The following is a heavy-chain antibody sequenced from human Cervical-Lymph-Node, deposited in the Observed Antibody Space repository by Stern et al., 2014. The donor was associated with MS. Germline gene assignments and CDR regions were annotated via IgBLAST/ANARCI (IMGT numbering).Heavy chain of an antibody. Sequence: VQLEESGPEVKKPGASVKVSCKASGYTFSNFGISWVRQAPGQWLEWMGWIGAFNGNTKYARKLQGRVTMTTDTSTRTAYMELTSLASDDTAVYYCARDGHYATTYFDHWGQGTLVTVSS. J-gene: IGHJ4*02. V-gene: IGHV1-18*01. D-gene: IGHD2-8*01. CDR2: IGAFNGNT. CDR3: ARDGHYATTYFDH. CDR1: GYTFSNFG.